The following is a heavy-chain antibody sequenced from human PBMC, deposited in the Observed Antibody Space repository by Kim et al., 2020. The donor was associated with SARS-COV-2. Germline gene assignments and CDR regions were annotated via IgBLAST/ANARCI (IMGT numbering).Heavy chain of an antibody. Sequence: ASVKVSCKASGFKFISFDIYWVRQAPGQGLQWLGWMNPRSGRAGYAQEFQGRVTMTRDISISTAYMDLSSLTSDDTAVYYCATETPPTDWGQGTLVSVSS. V-gene: IGHV1-8*01. J-gene: IGHJ4*02. CDR1: GFKFISFD. CDR2: MNPRSGRA. CDR3: ATETPPTD.